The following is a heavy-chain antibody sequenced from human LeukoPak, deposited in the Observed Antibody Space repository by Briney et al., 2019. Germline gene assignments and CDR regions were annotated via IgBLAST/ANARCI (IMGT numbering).Heavy chain of an antibody. V-gene: IGHV3-7*01. CDR1: GFTFSISA. D-gene: IGHD1-1*01. CDR3: ARGVPAFDI. CDR2: IKQDGSEK. J-gene: IGHJ3*02. Sequence: GGSLRLSCAASGFTFSISAMSWVRQAPGKGLEWVANIKQDGSEKYYVDSVKGRFTISRDNAKNSLYLQMNSLRAEDTAVYYCARGVPAFDIWGQGTMVTVSS.